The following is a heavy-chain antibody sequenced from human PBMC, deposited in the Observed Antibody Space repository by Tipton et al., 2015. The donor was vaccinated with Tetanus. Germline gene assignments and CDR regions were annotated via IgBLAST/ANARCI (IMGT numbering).Heavy chain of an antibody. Sequence: LVKPTQTLTLTCTFSGFTLGSTGVTVGWIRQPPGKALEWLALIYWNDDKIYSPSLKSRLTVSKDTSKSQVFLTMTNMDPVDTAAYYCARGAAPAGVPHDYWGQGPLVIVSS. CDR3: ARGAAPAGVPHDY. D-gene: IGHD6-13*01. CDR2: IYWNDDK. J-gene: IGHJ4*02. V-gene: IGHV2-5*01. CDR1: GFTLGSTGVT.